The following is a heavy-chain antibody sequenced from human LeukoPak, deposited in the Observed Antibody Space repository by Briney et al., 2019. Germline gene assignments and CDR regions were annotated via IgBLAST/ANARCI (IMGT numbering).Heavy chain of an antibody. Sequence: SETLSLTCSVSGGSINSGTYYWGWIRQPPGKELGWFGSIYYTGSTSYNPSLKSRVIISAYTFKDQFSLKLSSVTAADTAVYYCASHKTYGWTADRGGFFDNWGHGTLATVSS. D-gene: IGHD2-8*02. V-gene: IGHV4-39*01. J-gene: IGHJ4*01. CDR3: ASHKTYGWTADRGGFFDN. CDR2: IYYTGST. CDR1: GGSINSGTYY.